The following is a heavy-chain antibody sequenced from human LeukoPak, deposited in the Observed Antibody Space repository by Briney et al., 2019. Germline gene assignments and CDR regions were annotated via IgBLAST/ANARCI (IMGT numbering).Heavy chain of an antibody. D-gene: IGHD6-13*01. CDR3: AKVGGQSSRVLKQQLEDFDY. J-gene: IGHJ4*02. CDR1: GFTFSSYA. V-gene: IGHV3-23*01. CDR2: MSGNGAST. Sequence: GGSLRLSCAASGFTFSSYAMSWVRQAPGKGLEWVSAMSGNGASTYYADSVKGRFTISRDNSKNTLYLQMNSLRAEDTAVYYCAKVGGQSSRVLKQQLEDFDYWGQGTLVTVSS.